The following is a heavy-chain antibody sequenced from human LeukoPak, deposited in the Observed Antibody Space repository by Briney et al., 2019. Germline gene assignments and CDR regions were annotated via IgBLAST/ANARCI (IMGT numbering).Heavy chain of an antibody. J-gene: IGHJ4*02. D-gene: IGHD3-22*01. CDR2: MNPNTGRT. CDR1: RYTFSSYD. CDR3: ARLSQTPDYYSNGGYYYLGY. V-gene: IGHV1-8*01. Sequence: ASVKVSCKASRYTFSSYDINWVREAAGQGLEWMGWMNPNTGRTGFAQKFQGRLTMTRDTSISTAYMELSSLRSEDTAVYYCARLSQTPDYYSNGGYYYLGYWGQGTPVTVSS.